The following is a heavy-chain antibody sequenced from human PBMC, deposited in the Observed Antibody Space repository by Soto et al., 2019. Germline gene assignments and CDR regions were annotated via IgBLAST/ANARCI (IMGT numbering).Heavy chain of an antibody. Sequence: GGSLRPSCAASGFTFSRSDMSWVRQTPGKGLEWVSAINGGRAFYGDSVEGRFTVSRDNSKNTLYLQMNSLRVEDTAIYYCATHGWDLWGQGTLVTVYS. CDR1: GFTFSRSD. J-gene: IGHJ5*02. D-gene: IGHD6-19*01. V-gene: IGHV3-23*01. CDR3: ATHGWDL. CDR2: INGGRA.